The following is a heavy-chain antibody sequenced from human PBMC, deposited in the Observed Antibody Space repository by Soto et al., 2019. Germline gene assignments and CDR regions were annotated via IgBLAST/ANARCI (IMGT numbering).Heavy chain of an antibody. CDR1: GYTFTNYY. Sequence: QVQLVQSGAEVKNPGASVKVSCKASGYTFTNYYIHWVRQAPGQGLEWMGVINPSGGSTTYARKFKGTVTMTRDTSTSTVSMEVSSLRSEDTAVYYCARDQRDRYDNGRTNYCYIGMDGWGQGTKVTVSS. V-gene: IGHV1-46*01. D-gene: IGHD3-22*01. CDR2: INPSGGST. CDR3: ARDQRDRYDNGRTNYCYIGMDG. J-gene: IGHJ6*02.